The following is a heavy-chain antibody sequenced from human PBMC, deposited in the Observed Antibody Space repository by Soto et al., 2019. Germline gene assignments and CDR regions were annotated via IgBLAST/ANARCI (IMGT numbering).Heavy chain of an antibody. J-gene: IGHJ6*02. CDR3: ASRYCSSTSCYFVYYGMDV. D-gene: IGHD2-2*01. CDR2: ISGSGGST. V-gene: IGHV3-23*01. CDR1: GFTFSSYA. Sequence: GGSLRLSCAASGFTFSSYAMSWVRQAPGKGLEWVSAISGSGGSTYYADSVKGRFTISRDNSKNTLYLQMNSLRAEDTAVYYCASRYCSSTSCYFVYYGMDVWGQGTTVTVSS.